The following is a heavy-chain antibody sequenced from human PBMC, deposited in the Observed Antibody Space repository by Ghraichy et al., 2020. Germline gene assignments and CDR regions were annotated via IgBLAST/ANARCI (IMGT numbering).Heavy chain of an antibody. CDR1: GGSISTNDYY. V-gene: IGHV4-39*01. CDR2: INYSGDT. CDR3: ARQMFTVVRGPVVMNRYFSGMDV. Sequence: SETLSLTCTVSGGSISTNDYYWGWIRQPPGKGLEWIGTINYSGDTYYTPSLKSRVTMSVDTAKNQLSLKLTSVTATDTALYYCARQMFTVVRGPVVMNRYFSGMDVWGQGTTVTVSS. D-gene: IGHD3-10*01. J-gene: IGHJ6*02.